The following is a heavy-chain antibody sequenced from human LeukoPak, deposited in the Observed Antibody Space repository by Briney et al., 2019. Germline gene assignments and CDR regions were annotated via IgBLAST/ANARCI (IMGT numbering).Heavy chain of an antibody. CDR1: GFTFSSYA. J-gene: IGHJ4*02. V-gene: IGHV3-23*01. Sequence: PGGSLLLSCAASGFTFSSYAMSWVRQAPGKGLEWVSVISGSGGSTYYADSVKGRFTISRDNSKNTLYLQMNSLRAEDTAVYYCARDGPRGNSQFDYGGQGTLVTVSS. D-gene: IGHD2/OR15-2a*01. CDR3: ARDGPRGNSQFDY. CDR2: ISGSGGST.